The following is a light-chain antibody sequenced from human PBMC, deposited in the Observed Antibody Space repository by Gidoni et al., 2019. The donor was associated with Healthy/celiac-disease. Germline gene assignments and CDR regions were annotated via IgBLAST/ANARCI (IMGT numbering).Light chain of an antibody. V-gene: IGLV3-1*01. CDR2: QDS. CDR3: QAWDSSTNVV. J-gene: IGLJ2*01. CDR1: KLGDKY. Sequence: SYELPQPPSVSVSPGQTASITCSGDKLGDKYACWYQQKPGQSPVLVIYQDSQRPSGIPERFSGSNSGNTATLTISGTQAMDEADYYCQAWDSSTNVVFGGGTKLTVL.